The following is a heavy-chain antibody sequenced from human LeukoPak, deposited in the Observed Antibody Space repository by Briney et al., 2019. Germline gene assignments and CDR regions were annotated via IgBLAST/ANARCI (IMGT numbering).Heavy chain of an antibody. D-gene: IGHD6-13*01. CDR3: ARAKSSSSWHDY. V-gene: IGHV3-21*01. CDR2: ISSSSSYI. Sequence: PGGSLRLSCAASGFTFSSYSMNWVRQAPGKGLEWVSSISSSSSYIYYADSVKGRFTISRDNAKNSLYLQMNSLRAEDTAVYYCARAKSSSSWHDYWGQGTPVTVSS. CDR1: GFTFSSYS. J-gene: IGHJ4*02.